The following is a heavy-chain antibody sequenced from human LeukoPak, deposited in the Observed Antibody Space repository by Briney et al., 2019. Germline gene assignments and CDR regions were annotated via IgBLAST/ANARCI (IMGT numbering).Heavy chain of an antibody. CDR2: IHYSGST. V-gene: IGHV4-59*01. Sequence: KPSETLSLTCTVSGGSISSYYWSWIRQPPGKGLEWIGYIHYSGSTHYNPSLKSRVTISVDTSKNQVSLKLRSVTAADTAVYYCAELGITMIGGVWGKGTTVTISS. CDR3: AELGITMIGGV. J-gene: IGHJ6*04. CDR1: GGSISSYY. D-gene: IGHD3-10*02.